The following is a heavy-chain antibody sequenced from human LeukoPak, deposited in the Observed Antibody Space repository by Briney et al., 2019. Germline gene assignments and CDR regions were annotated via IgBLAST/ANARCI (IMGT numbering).Heavy chain of an antibody. CDR2: ISPDDSDT. D-gene: IGHD4-17*01. V-gene: IGHV5-51*01. CDR1: GYRFTDYW. CDR3: ARYRGDYVSLPSPFDF. Sequence: GESLKISCKGSGYRFTDYWIGWVRQMPGKGLEWMGIISPDDSDTRYSPSFQGQVTISADESISTAYLQWSSLKASDTAMYYCARYRGDYVSLPSPFDFWGQGTLVTVSS. J-gene: IGHJ4*02.